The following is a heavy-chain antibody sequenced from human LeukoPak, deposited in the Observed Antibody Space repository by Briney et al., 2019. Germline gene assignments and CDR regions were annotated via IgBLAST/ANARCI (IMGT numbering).Heavy chain of an antibody. CDR3: ARAPYYYDFPDY. Sequence: GGSLRLSCAASGFTVSSNYMSWVRQAPGKGLEWVSVIYSGGSTYYADSVKGRLNISRHNSKNTLYLQMNSLRAEDTAVYYCARAPYYYDFPDYWGQGTLVTVSS. V-gene: IGHV3-53*04. D-gene: IGHD3-22*01. J-gene: IGHJ4*02. CDR2: IYSGGST. CDR1: GFTVSSNY.